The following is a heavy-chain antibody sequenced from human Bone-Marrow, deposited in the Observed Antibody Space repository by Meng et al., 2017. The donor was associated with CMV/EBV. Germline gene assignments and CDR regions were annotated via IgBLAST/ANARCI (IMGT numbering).Heavy chain of an antibody. V-gene: IGHV3-21*01. CDR1: GFTLSPYT. J-gene: IGHJ6*02. CDR3: ATIGITMVRGVIRNNYYYGMDV. D-gene: IGHD3-10*01. Sequence: GESLKISCAVSGFTLSPYTMNWVRQAPGKGLEWVSSISSSSSYIYYADSVKGRFTISRDNAKNSLYLQMNSLRAEDTAVYYCATIGITMVRGVIRNNYYYGMDVWGQGTTVTGSS. CDR2: ISSSSSYI.